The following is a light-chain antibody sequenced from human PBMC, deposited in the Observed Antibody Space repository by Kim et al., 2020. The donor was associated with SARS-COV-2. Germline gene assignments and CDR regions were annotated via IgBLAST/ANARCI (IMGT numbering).Light chain of an antibody. CDR2: GTS. Sequence: SPGERATLSCRASQSVAPNHLAWFQQKPGQAPGLLIYGTSSRATGIPDRFSASESGTDFTLTISRLEPEDFAVYFCQQYDRPPYTFGQGTKLEIK. CDR3: QQYDRPPYT. J-gene: IGKJ2*01. V-gene: IGKV3-20*01. CDR1: QSVAPNH.